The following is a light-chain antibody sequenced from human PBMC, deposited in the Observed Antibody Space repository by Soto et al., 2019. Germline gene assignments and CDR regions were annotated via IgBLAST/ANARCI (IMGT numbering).Light chain of an antibody. CDR1: QSINTW. CDR2: DAT. V-gene: IGKV1-5*01. Sequence: DIQLTQSPSTLSASIGDRVTLTCRASQSINTWLAWYQQKPGKSPTLLIYDATNLENGAPSRFSGRGGGTEFNLTISSLQSEDIAVYFCQQYNDWPPYTFGQGTKLEIK. CDR3: QQYNDWPPYT. J-gene: IGKJ2*01.